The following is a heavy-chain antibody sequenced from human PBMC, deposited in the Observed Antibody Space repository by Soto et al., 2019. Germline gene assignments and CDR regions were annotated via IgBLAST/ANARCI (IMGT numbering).Heavy chain of an antibody. CDR1: GFTFSSYW. Sequence: EVQLVESGGGLVQPGGSLRLSCTASGFTFSSYWMHWVRQAPGKGLVWVSRIKYDGSSTSYADSVKGRFTISRDNAKNMVHLQMNSLRAEDTAVYYCARGIKNYYGVDVWGQGTTVPVSS. J-gene: IGHJ6*02. CDR3: ARGIKNYYGVDV. CDR2: IKYDGSST. V-gene: IGHV3-74*01. D-gene: IGHD2-15*01.